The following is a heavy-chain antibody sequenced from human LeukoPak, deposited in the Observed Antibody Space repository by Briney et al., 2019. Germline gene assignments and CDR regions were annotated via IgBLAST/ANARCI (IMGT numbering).Heavy chain of an antibody. CDR1: GFTFSNHW. D-gene: IGHD2-15*01. CDR2: VNGDGTST. CDR3: ARTGSGGDLDI. V-gene: IGHV3-74*01. Sequence: GGSLRLSCAASGFTFSNHWLHWVRQAPGKGLVWVSRVNGDGTSTIYADSVKGRFTISRDNAKSTVYLQMNSLRAEDTAVYYCARTGSGGDLDIWGQGTMVTVSS. J-gene: IGHJ3*02.